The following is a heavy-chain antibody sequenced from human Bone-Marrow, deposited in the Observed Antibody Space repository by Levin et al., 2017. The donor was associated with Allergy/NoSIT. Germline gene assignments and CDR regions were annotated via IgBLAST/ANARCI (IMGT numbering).Heavy chain of an antibody. CDR2: IDWDDDK. V-gene: IGHV2-70*04. CDR1: GFSLSTSGVR. Sequence: SGPTLVKPTQTLTLTCSVSGFSLSTSGVRVSWIRQPPGKALEWLARIDWDDDKFYTTSLKTRLTISKHTSKNQVVLTLTNVEHVDTATYYSVRTHAVVVTAWESLDMRGPGATVIFSS. D-gene: IGHD2-2*01. CDR3: VRTHAVVVTAWESLDM. J-gene: IGHJ3*02.